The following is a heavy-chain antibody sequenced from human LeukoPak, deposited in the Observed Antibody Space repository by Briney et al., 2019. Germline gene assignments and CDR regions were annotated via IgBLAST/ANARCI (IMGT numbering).Heavy chain of an antibody. V-gene: IGHV3-7*04. D-gene: IGHD2-15*01. J-gene: IGHJ6*02. CDR1: GFTFSKAW. Sequence: GGSLRVSCAASGFTFSKAWMSWVRQAPGKGLEWVANIKEDGSEKYSVDSVKGRFTISRDNAKKSLYLQMNSLRAEDTAVYYCARDIVVVVASVYHYYGMDVWGQGTTVTVSS. CDR3: ARDIVVVVASVYHYYGMDV. CDR2: IKEDGSEK.